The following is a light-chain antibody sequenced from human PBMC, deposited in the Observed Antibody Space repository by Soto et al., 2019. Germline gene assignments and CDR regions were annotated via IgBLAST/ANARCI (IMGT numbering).Light chain of an antibody. CDR1: QSVSSN. J-gene: IGKJ1*01. CDR3: QHYNNWPRT. CDR2: GAS. Sequence: EIVMTQSPATLSVSPGERATLSCRASQSVSSNSAWYQQKPGQAPRLLIYGASTRATGIPARFSGSGSGTEFPLTIRRLQSEDFAVYYCQHYNNWPRTFGQGTKVEIK. V-gene: IGKV3-15*01.